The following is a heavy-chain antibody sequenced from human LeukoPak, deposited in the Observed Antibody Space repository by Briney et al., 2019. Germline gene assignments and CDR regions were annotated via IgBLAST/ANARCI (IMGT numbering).Heavy chain of an antibody. V-gene: IGHV4-59*01. CDR2: MYYTGSS. CDR3: VRSGGAGGGV. J-gene: IGHJ4*02. D-gene: IGHD3-10*01. CDR1: GGSISPYY. Sequence: SETLSLTCTASGGSISPYYWSWNRQSPGKGLEWIGCMYYTGSSKYSPSLKSRVTISLDTSKNQLSPNLISVTAADTAVYYCVRSGGAGGGVWGRGTLVTVSS.